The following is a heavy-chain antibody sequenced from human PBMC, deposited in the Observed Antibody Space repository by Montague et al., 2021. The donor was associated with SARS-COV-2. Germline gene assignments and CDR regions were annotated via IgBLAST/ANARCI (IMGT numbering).Heavy chain of an antibody. CDR3: AREVSIMDRGRRRFDY. CDR1: GFTFSSFA. Sequence: SLRLSCAASGFTFSSFAMHWVRQAPGKGLEWVALISYDGNDKYYADSVKGRFTISRDNSKNTLYLQMNSLGAEDTAVYYCAREVSIMDRGRRRFDYWGQGTSVTVSS. J-gene: IGHJ4*02. D-gene: IGHD3-10*01. CDR2: ISYDGNDK. V-gene: IGHV3-30*04.